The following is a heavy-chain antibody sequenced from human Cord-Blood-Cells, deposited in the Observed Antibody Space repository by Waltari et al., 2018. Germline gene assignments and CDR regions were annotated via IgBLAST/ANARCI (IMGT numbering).Heavy chain of an antibody. V-gene: IGHV3-74*01. Sequence: EVQLVESGGGLVQPGGSLRLSCAAAGFTLSSHWTQRVLQAAGKGLVWVSRINSDGSSTSYADSVKGRFTISRDNAKNTLYLQMNSLRAEDTAVYYCARGYYDSSGYHAFDIWGQGTMVTVSS. CDR1: GFTLSSHW. CDR2: INSDGSST. CDR3: ARGYYDSSGYHAFDI. D-gene: IGHD3-22*01. J-gene: IGHJ3*02.